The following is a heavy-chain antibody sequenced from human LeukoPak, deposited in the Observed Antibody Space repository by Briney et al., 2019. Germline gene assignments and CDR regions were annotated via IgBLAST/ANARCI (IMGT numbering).Heavy chain of an antibody. V-gene: IGHV3-30*18. Sequence: GGSLRLSCAASGFTFSSYGMHWVRQAPGKGLEGVAVISYDGSNKYYADSVKGQFTISRDNSKNTLYLQMNSLRAEDTAVYYCAKDGSTVVNAFDYWGQGTLVTVSS. CDR2: ISYDGSNK. CDR1: GFTFSSYG. D-gene: IGHD4-23*01. CDR3: AKDGSTVVNAFDY. J-gene: IGHJ4*02.